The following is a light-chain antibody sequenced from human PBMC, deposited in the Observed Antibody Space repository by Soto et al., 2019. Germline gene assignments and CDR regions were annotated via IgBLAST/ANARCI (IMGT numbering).Light chain of an antibody. Sequence: EIMLTQSPGTLSLSPGERATLSCRASQSVSNNYLAWYQQKPGQAPRLLIYGASSRATGIPVRFSGSGSGTDFTLTISRLEPEDFAVYYCQRYGTSTTFGQGTKVDI. CDR2: GAS. CDR1: QSVSNNY. V-gene: IGKV3-20*01. J-gene: IGKJ1*01. CDR3: QRYGTSTT.